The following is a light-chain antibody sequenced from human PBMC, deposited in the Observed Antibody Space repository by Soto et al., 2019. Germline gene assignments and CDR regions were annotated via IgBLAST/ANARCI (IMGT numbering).Light chain of an antibody. CDR2: GSS. V-gene: IGKV3-20*01. Sequence: EIVLTQSPGTLSLSPGERATLSCRASQSVSSNFLAWYQQKPGQAPRLLIYGSSNRATGIPDRFSGSGSGVDFTLTVSRLEPDDFAVYYCQQYGTSPLTSGGGTKVDIK. CDR3: QQYGTSPLT. CDR1: QSVSSNF. J-gene: IGKJ4*01.